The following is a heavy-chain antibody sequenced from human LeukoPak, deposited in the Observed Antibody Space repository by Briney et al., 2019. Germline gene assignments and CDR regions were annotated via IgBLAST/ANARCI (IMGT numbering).Heavy chain of an antibody. V-gene: IGHV3-30*04. Sequence: PGGSLRLSCAASGFTFSSYAMHWVRQAPGKGLEWVAVISYDGSNKYYADSVKGRFTISRDNSKNTLYLQMNSLRAEDTAVYYCARDYAAPAAFDIWGQGTMVTVSS. D-gene: IGHD3-16*01. CDR1: GFTFSSYA. CDR2: ISYDGSNK. CDR3: ARDYAAPAAFDI. J-gene: IGHJ3*02.